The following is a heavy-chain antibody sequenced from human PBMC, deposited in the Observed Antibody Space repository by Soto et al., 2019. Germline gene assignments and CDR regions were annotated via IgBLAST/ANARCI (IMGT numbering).Heavy chain of an antibody. CDR3: ARENWATSPSFDY. D-gene: IGHD2-2*01. CDR1: GYTFSNFF. CDR2: INPIGGTT. J-gene: IGHJ4*02. Sequence: ASVKVSCKASGYTFSNFFMHWVRQAPGQGLEWMGIINPIGGTTTYAQIFQGRVAMTRDTSTSTVYMELGSLRSEDTAVYYCARENWATSPSFDYWGQGTLVTVSS. V-gene: IGHV1-46*01.